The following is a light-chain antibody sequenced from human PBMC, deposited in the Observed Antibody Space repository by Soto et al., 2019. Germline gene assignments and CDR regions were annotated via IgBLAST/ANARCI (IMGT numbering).Light chain of an antibody. J-gene: IGKJ1*01. Sequence: EIVMTQSPATLSVSPGERATLSCMASQSVSSNLAWYRQKPGQAPRLLIYGASTRATGIPARFSGSGSGTEFTLTISSLQSEDFAVYYCQHYNNWPRTFGQGTKVEIK. V-gene: IGKV3-15*01. CDR1: QSVSSN. CDR3: QHYNNWPRT. CDR2: GAS.